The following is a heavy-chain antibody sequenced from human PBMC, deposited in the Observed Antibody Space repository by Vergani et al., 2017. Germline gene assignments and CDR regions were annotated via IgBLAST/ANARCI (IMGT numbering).Heavy chain of an antibody. CDR1: GFTFSSYW. Sequence: EVQLVESGGGLVKPGGSLRLSCAASGFTFSSYWMSWVRQAPGKGLEWVANIKQDGSEKYYVDSVKGRFTISRDNAKNSLYLQMNSLRAEDTAVYYCARDRKTAMVHYLDYWGQGTLVTVSS. J-gene: IGHJ4*02. CDR2: IKQDGSEK. CDR3: ARDRKTAMVHYLDY. V-gene: IGHV3-7*01. D-gene: IGHD5-18*01.